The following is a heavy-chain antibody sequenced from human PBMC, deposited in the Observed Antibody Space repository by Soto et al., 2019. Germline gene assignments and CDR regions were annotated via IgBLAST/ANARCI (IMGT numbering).Heavy chain of an antibody. Sequence: EVQLLESGGGSVQPGGSLRISCAASGFTFSSYAMSWVRQAPGKGLEWVSAISVSGGSTSYADSVKGRFTISRDNSKNTLYLQMNSLRAEDTAVYYCAKDQDVMIVGPFDYWGQGTLVTVSS. CDR2: ISVSGGST. J-gene: IGHJ4*02. D-gene: IGHD3-22*01. V-gene: IGHV3-23*01. CDR3: AKDQDVMIVGPFDY. CDR1: GFTFSSYA.